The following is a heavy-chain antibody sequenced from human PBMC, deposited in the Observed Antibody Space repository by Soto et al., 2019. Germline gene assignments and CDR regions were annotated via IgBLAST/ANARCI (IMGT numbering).Heavy chain of an antibody. V-gene: IGHV3-30*04. CDR2: ISYDGSNK. CDR3: AKDTSKYSSNWPAYYGMDV. CDR1: GSTFTSDA. Sequence: QVQLVESGGGVVQPGGSLRLSCAAYGSTFTSDAMHWVRQAPGKGLEWVAVISYDGSNKYYEDSVKGRFTISRDNSKNMIYLQMNSLRAEDTAVYYCAKDTSKYSSNWPAYYGMDVWGQGTTVTLSS. D-gene: IGHD6-13*01. J-gene: IGHJ6*02.